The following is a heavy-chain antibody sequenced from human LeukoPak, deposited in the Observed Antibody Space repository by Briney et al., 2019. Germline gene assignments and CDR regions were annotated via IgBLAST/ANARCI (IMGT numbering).Heavy chain of an antibody. J-gene: IGHJ4*02. CDR2: INPNSGGT. CDR1: GYTFTGYY. CDR3: ARGAIVTRTTPGGIFDY. Sequence: GALMKVSCRASGYTFTGYYMHWVRQAPGQGLEWMGWINPNSGGTNYAQKFQGRVTITRNTSISTAYMELSSLRSEDTAVYYCARGAIVTRTTPGGIFDYWGQGTLVTVSS. D-gene: IGHD1-26*01. V-gene: IGHV1-2*02.